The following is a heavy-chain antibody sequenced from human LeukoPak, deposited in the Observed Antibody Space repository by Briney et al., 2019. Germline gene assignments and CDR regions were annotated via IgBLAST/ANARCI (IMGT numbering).Heavy chain of an antibody. D-gene: IGHD1-1*01. CDR2: TYFRSTWYY. CDR1: GDSLSSYSAA. V-gene: IGHV6-1*01. CDR3: AREKTNTGMLDY. Sequence: SQTLSLTCAISGDSLSSYSAAWNWLRQSPSRGLEWLGRTYFRSTWYYNYEVSVKSRITINPDTSKNQFSLQLNSVTPEDTAMYYCAREKTNTGMLDYWGQGTLVTVSS. J-gene: IGHJ4*02.